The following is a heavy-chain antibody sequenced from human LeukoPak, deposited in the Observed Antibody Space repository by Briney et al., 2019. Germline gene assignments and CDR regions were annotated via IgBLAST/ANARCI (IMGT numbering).Heavy chain of an antibody. V-gene: IGHV1-69*05. CDR1: GGTLSSYT. CDR2: IIPMFGTI. J-gene: IGHJ4*02. CDR3: ARMEGD. D-gene: IGHD1-1*01. Sequence: SVKVSCKASGGTLSSYTISWLRQAPGQGLEWMGGIIPMFGTINFAQKFQDRVTLTTDESTTTAYMELSSLRSEDTAVYYCARMEGDWGQGTLVTVSS.